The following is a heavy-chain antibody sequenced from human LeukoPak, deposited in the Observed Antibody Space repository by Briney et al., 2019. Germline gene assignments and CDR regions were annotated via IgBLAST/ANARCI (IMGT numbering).Heavy chain of an antibody. D-gene: IGHD3-10*01. J-gene: IGHJ4*02. CDR2: IYHSGST. V-gene: IGHV4-4*02. CDR3: ARVGAMVRGAIFWEFDY. Sequence: SGTLSLTCAVSGGSISSSNWWSWVRQPPGKGLEWIGEIYHSGSTNYNPSLKSRVTISVDKSKNQFSLKLSSVTAADTAVYYCARVGAMVRGAIFWEFDYWGQGTLVTVSS. CDR1: GGSISSSNW.